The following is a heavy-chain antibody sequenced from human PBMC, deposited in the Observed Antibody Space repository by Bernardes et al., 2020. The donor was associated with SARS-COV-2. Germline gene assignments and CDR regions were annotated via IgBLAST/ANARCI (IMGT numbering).Heavy chain of an antibody. CDR1: GNTYNNYY. J-gene: IGHJ6*02. V-gene: IGHV1-46*02. CDR3: ARADYYYGMDV. Sequence: ASVKVSCKASGNTYNNYYIQWVRQAPGQGFEWMGIINPSGGSTNYAQKFQGRVSMTTDTSATTVYMELSGLRAEDTAVYYCARADYYYGMDVWGQGTTVTVSS. CDR2: INPSGGST.